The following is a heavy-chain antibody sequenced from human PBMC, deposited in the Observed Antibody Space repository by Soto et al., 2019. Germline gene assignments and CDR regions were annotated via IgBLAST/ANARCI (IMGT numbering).Heavy chain of an antibody. CDR2: IRSKGNNYAT. CDR1: GITFSGSA. D-gene: IGHD3-10*01. Sequence: PGGSLRLSCAASGITFSGSAIHWVRQASGKGLEWVGRIRSKGNNYATAYTASVKGRFTISRDESKNTAYLQMNSLKTEDTAVYYCTRLEGDFGEFHRGPLWGQGTLVPVSS. CDR3: TRLEGDFGEFHRGPL. V-gene: IGHV3-73*01. J-gene: IGHJ1*01.